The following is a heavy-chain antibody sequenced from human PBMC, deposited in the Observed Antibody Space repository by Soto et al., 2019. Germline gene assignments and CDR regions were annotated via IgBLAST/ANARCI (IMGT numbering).Heavy chain of an antibody. CDR1: GGTFSRHA. D-gene: IGHD2-8*01. J-gene: IGHJ6*02. CDR3: ARGDSTDCSNGVCSFFYNHDMDV. V-gene: IGHV1-69*06. CDR2: IIPLFGTT. Sequence: GASVKVSCKAFGGTFSRHAISWVRQAPGQGLEWMGGIIPLFGTTTYAQKFQGRVTITAEISAYTVYMELNRLRSEDTAIYYCARGDSTDCSNGVCSFFYNHDMDVWGQGTTVTVSS.